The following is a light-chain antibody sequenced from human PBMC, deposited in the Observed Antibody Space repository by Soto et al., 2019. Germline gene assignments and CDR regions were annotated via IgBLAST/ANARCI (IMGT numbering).Light chain of an antibody. CDR1: QAIRTA. J-gene: IGKJ1*01. CDR2: AAS. V-gene: IGKV1-6*01. Sequence: AIQLTQSPSSLYASEGDRVTITCRASQAIRTALGWYQQKPGKVPKLLIYAASILQSGVPSRFSGSGSGTDFTLTISSLQPEDFATYYCLLDFRYFWAFGQGTKVEIK. CDR3: LLDFRYFWA.